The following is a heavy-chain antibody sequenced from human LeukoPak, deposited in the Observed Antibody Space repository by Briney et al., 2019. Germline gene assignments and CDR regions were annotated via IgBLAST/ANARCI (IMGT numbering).Heavy chain of an antibody. CDR2: VNRDGSET. J-gene: IGHJ6*02. CDR3: ARNNSMDV. D-gene: IGHD2/OR15-2a*01. CDR1: GFALSSHW. V-gene: IGHV3-7*03. Sequence: GGSLRLSCAASGFALSSHWMTWVRQVPGRGPEWVANVNRDGSETYYLDSVKGRFTISKDNAKNSLYLQMNSLRAEDTALYHCARNNSMDVWGQGTTVIVSS.